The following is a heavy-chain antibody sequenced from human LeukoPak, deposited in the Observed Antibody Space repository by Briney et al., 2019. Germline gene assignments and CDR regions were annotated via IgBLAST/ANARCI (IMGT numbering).Heavy chain of an antibody. V-gene: IGHV1-18*01. CDR2: MNPNSGNT. D-gene: IGHD3-16*01. Sequence: ASVKVSCKASGYTFTSYDINWVRQATGQGLEWMGWMNPNSGNTNYAQKLQGRVTMTTDTSTSTAYMELRSLRSDDTAVYYCARDSGGGGVMGYWGQGTLVTVSS. CDR3: ARDSGGGGVMGY. CDR1: GYTFTSYD. J-gene: IGHJ4*02.